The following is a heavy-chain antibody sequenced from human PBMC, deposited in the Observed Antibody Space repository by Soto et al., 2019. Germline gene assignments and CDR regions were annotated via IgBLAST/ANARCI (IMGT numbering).Heavy chain of an antibody. CDR1: GLTFSNYA. CDR2: ISGSGGST. V-gene: IGHV3-23*01. Sequence: SLRLSCTASGLTFSNYAMNWVRQAPGKGLEWVSAISGSGGSTYYADSVKGRFTISRDNSKSTLYLQMNSLRAEDTALYYCAKGRSYYYYYGVDVWGQGTTVTVSS. CDR3: AKGRSYYYYYGVDV. J-gene: IGHJ6*02.